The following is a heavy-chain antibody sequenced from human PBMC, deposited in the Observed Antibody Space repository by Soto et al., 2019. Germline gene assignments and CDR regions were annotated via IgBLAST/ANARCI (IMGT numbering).Heavy chain of an antibody. CDR2: INAGNGNT. V-gene: IGHV1-3*01. CDR3: ARAVAVPADFDY. D-gene: IGHD6-19*01. CDR1: GDTLTGYA. J-gene: IGHJ4*02. Sequence: ASVKVSCKASGDTLTGYAFHWVRQAPGQRLEWMGWINAGNGNTKYSQKFQGRVTITRDTSASTAYMELSSLRSEDTAVYYCARAVAVPADFDYWGQGTLVTVSS.